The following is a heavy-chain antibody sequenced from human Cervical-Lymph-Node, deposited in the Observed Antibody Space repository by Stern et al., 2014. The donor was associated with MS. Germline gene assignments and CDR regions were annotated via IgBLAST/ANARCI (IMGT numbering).Heavy chain of an antibody. CDR1: GFTFSTYA. D-gene: IGHD3-10*01. V-gene: IGHV3-30-3*01. Sequence: VQLEESGGGVVQPGRALSLSCVASGFTFSTYAMHWVSQAPGKGPGLVAFVSYDVTQRNSTDSVKARFTISRDNSKNTLYLHMNSLRDEDTAVYFCARGGRGVGLEYCGQGALVTVSS. CDR3: ARGGRGVGLEY. J-gene: IGHJ4*02. CDR2: VSYDVTQR.